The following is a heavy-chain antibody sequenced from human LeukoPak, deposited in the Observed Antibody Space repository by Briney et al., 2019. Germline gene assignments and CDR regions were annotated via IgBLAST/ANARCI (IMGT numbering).Heavy chain of an antibody. Sequence: PGGSLRLSCAASGFTFSSYSMNWVRQAPGKGLEWVGFIRSKAYGGTTEYAASVKGRFTISRDDSKSIAYLQMNSLKTEDTAVYYCTRGQGSNYDFWSGYYLDSNGMDVWGQGTTVTVSS. CDR3: TRGQGSNYDFWSGYYLDSNGMDV. CDR2: IRSKAYGGTT. CDR1: GFTFSSYS. J-gene: IGHJ6*02. D-gene: IGHD3-3*01. V-gene: IGHV3-49*04.